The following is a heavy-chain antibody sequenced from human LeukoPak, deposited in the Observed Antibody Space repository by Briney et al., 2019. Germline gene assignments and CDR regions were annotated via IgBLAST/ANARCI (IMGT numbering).Heavy chain of an antibody. CDR2: IYVDGST. CDR1: GISVSSNY. CDR3: ARDLATRQRTGLYDS. J-gene: IGHJ4*02. Sequence: SGGSLRPSCAASGISVSSNYMSWVRQAPGKGLQWVSVIYVDGSTYYADSVKGRITISRDNSRNTLYLQMNSLRAEDTAVYYCARDLATRQRTGLYDSWGQGALVTVSS. V-gene: IGHV3-66*01. D-gene: IGHD3-16*02.